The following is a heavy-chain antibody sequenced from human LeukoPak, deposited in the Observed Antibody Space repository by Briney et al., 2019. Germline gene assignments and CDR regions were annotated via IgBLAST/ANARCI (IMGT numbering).Heavy chain of an antibody. D-gene: IGHD6-13*01. CDR2: IYYSGST. CDR3: APQGGAAAGF. CDR1: GGSISSSSYY. J-gene: IGHJ4*02. Sequence: SETLSLTCTVSGGSISSSSYYWGWIRQPPGKGLEWIGSIYYSGSTYYNPSLKSRVTMSVDTSKNQFSLKLSSVTAADTAVYCCAPQGGAAAGFWGQGTLVTVSS. V-gene: IGHV4-39*01.